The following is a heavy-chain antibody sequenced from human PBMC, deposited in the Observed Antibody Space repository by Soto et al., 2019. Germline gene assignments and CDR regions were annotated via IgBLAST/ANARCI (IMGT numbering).Heavy chain of an antibody. CDR2: ISGSGGNT. J-gene: IGHJ6*02. V-gene: IGHV3-23*01. CDR1: GFTFSSYA. Sequence: PGGSLRLSCAASGFTFSSYAMSWVRQAPGKGLEWVSAISGSGGNTYYADSVKGRFTISRDNSKNTLYLQMNSLRAEDTAVYYCALAPPDYYSSYAMDVWGQGISVTVS. CDR3: ALAPPDYYSSYAMDV. D-gene: IGHD3-16*01.